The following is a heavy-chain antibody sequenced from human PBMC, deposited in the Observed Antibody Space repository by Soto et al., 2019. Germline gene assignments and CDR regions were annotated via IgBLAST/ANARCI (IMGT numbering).Heavy chain of an antibody. Sequence: GGSLRLSCAASGFTFDDYAMHWVRQAPGKGLEWVSGISWNSGSIGYADSVKGRFTISRDNPKNTLYLQMNSLRAEDTAVYYCARDTDGLHYWGQGTLVTVSS. CDR1: GFTFDDYA. J-gene: IGHJ4*02. CDR2: ISWNSGSI. V-gene: IGHV3-9*01. CDR3: ARDTDGLHY.